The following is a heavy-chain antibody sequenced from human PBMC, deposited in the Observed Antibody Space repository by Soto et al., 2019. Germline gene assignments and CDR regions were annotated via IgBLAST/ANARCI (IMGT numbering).Heavy chain of an antibody. Sequence: QVQLVESGGGVVQPGRSLRLSCAASGFTFSSYAMHWFRQAPGKGLEWVAVISDDGSNKYYADSVKGRFTNSRDNSKNTLYLQMNSLRAEDTAVYYCARDIRVSGSTHWGWCDPWGQGTLVTGSS. CDR1: GFTFSSYA. CDR2: ISDDGSNK. J-gene: IGHJ5*02. CDR3: ARDIRVSGSTHWGWCDP. V-gene: IGHV3-30-3*01. D-gene: IGHD1-26*01.